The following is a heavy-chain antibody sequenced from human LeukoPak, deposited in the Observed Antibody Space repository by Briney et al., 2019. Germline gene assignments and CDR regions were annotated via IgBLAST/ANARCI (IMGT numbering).Heavy chain of an antibody. V-gene: IGHV4-34*01. CDR2: INHSGST. CDR3: ARAGDIVVVPAATYNWFDP. J-gene: IGHJ5*02. Sequence: SETLSLTCAVYGGSFSGYYWSWIRQPPGKGLEGIGEINHSGSTNYNPSLKSRVTISVDTSKNQFSLKLISVTAADTAVYYCARAGDIVVVPAATYNWFDPWGQGTLVTVSS. CDR1: GGSFSGYY. D-gene: IGHD2-2*01.